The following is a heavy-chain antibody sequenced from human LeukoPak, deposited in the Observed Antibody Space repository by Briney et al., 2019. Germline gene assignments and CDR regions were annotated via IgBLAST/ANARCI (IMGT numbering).Heavy chain of an antibody. CDR3: ARGTRDCSGGSCYSVHFDY. V-gene: IGHV1-69*13. J-gene: IGHJ4*02. Sequence: ASVKVSCKASGGTFSSYAISWVRQAPGQGLEWMGGIIPIFGTANYARKFQGRVTITADESTSTAYMELSSLRSEDTAVYYCARGTRDCSGGSCYSVHFDYWGQGTLVTVSS. CDR2: IIPIFGTA. D-gene: IGHD2-15*01. CDR1: GGTFSSYA.